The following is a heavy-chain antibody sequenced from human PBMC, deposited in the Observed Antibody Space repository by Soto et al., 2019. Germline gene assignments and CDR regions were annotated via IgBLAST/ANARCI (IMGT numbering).Heavy chain of an antibody. D-gene: IGHD5-12*01. CDR2: ISWNSNDL. J-gene: IGHJ4*02. Sequence: GGSLRLSCAASGFTFDDYAMHWVRQAPGKGLEWVSGISWNSNDLDYADSVKGRFTISRDNAKNSLYLQMNSLRAEDTALYYCAKDFMADWLRKGDFDYWGRGTLVTVSS. CDR1: GFTFDDYA. CDR3: AKDFMADWLRKGDFDY. V-gene: IGHV3-9*01.